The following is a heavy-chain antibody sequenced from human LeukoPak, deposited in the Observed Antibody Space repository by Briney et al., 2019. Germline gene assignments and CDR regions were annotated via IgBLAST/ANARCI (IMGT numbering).Heavy chain of an antibody. CDR3: ARDPRRDAFDI. CDR1: GFTFSSYN. Sequence: GGSLRLSCAASGFTFSSYNMNWVRQAPGKGLEWVSYISSSSSTIYYADSVKGRFTISRDNAKNSLYLQMNSLRAEDTAVYSCARDPRRDAFDIWGQGTMVTVSS. D-gene: IGHD1-1*01. V-gene: IGHV3-48*04. J-gene: IGHJ3*02. CDR2: ISSSSSTI.